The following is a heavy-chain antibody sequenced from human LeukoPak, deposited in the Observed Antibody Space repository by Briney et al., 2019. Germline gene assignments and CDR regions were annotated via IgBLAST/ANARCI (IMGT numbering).Heavy chain of an antibody. CDR2: IYTSGST. Sequence: SETLSFTCTVSGGSISSYYWSWIRQPAGKGLEWIGRIYTSGSTNYNPSLKSRVTMSVDTSKNQFSLKLSSVTAADTAVYYCARSRRRGYCSSTSCYDFDYWGQGTLVTVSS. D-gene: IGHD2-2*01. CDR3: ARSRRRGYCSSTSCYDFDY. V-gene: IGHV4-4*07. J-gene: IGHJ4*02. CDR1: GGSISSYY.